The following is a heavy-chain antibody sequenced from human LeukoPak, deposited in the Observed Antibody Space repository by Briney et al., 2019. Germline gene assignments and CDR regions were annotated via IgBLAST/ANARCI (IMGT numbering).Heavy chain of an antibody. Sequence: SVKVSCKASGGTFSSYAISWVRQAPGQGLEWMGGIIPIFGTANYAQKFQGRVTITADESTSTAYMELSSLRSEDTAVYYCARGGAGDYYGSGSYSHFDYWGQGTLVTVSS. J-gene: IGHJ4*02. CDR1: GGTFSSYA. V-gene: IGHV1-69*13. CDR3: ARGGAGDYYGSGSYSHFDY. D-gene: IGHD3-10*01. CDR2: IIPIFGTA.